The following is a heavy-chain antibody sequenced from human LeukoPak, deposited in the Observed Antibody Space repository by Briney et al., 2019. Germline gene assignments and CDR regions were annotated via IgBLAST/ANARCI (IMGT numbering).Heavy chain of an antibody. J-gene: IGHJ4*02. CDR3: ARGCSAVSCSAFDY. CDR2: IYSGGTT. D-gene: IGHD2-15*01. Sequence: GGSPRLSCAASGFTVSNNYMSWVRQAPGKGLECVSVIYSGGTTYYAESAKGRFTISRDNSKNTLYLQMNSLRAEDTAVYYCARGCSAVSCSAFDYWGQGTLFTVSS. CDR1: GFTVSNNY. V-gene: IGHV3-53*01.